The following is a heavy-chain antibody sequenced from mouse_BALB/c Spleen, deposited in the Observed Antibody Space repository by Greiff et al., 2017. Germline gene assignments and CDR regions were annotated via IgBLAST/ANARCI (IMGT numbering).Heavy chain of an antibody. V-gene: IGHV1-4*02. CDR2: INPSSGYT. CDR3: ARSGGYDPAWFAY. CDR1: GYTFTSYT. Sequence: VQLQESAAELARPGASVKMSCKASGYTFTSYTMHWVKQRPGQGLEWIGYINPSSGYTEYNQKFKDKTTLTADKSSSTAYMQLSSLTSEDSAVYYCARSGGYDPAWFAYWGQGTLVTVSA. D-gene: IGHD2-2*01. J-gene: IGHJ3*01.